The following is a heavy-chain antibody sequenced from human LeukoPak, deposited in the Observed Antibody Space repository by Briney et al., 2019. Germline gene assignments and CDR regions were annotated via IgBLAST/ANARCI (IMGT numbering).Heavy chain of an antibody. CDR3: ARDLRTLIVGDYFDY. CDR2: INPNSGDT. Sequence: GASVKVSCKTSGYTFTGHFMHWMRQAPGQGLEWMGWINPNSGDTHYAQNLQGRVTMTRDTSISTAYMELSRLTSDDTAVYYCARDLRTLIVGDYFDYWGQGTLVTVSS. V-gene: IGHV1-2*02. J-gene: IGHJ4*02. CDR1: GYTFTGHF. D-gene: IGHD3-22*01.